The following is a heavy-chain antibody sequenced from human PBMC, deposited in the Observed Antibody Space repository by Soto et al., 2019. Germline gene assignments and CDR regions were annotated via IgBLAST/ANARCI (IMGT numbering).Heavy chain of an antibody. CDR3: ARPSIGSGWTLPFDY. D-gene: IGHD6-19*01. J-gene: IGHJ4*02. CDR2: ISSSSSTI. Sequence: EVQLVESGGGLVQPGGSLRLSCAASGFTFSSYSMNWVRQAPGKGLEWVSYISSSSSTIYYADSVKGRFTISRDNAKNSLYLQMNSLRAEDTAVYYCARPSIGSGWTLPFDYWGQGTLVTVSS. V-gene: IGHV3-48*01. CDR1: GFTFSSYS.